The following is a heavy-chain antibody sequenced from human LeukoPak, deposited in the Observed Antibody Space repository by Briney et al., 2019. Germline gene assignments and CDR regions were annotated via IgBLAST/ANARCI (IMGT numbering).Heavy chain of an antibody. Sequence: ASVKVSCKASGYPFSSYYMHWVRQAPGQGLEWMGIINPSGGSTSYAQKFQGRVTMTRDMSTSTVYMELSSLRSEDTAVYYCARAGIVVVPADKEFDYWGQGTLVTVSS. V-gene: IGHV1-46*01. CDR1: GYPFSSYY. D-gene: IGHD2-2*01. J-gene: IGHJ4*02. CDR3: ARAGIVVVPADKEFDY. CDR2: INPSGGST.